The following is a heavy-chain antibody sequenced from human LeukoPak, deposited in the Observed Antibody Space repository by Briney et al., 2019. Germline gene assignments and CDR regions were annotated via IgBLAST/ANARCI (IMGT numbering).Heavy chain of an antibody. CDR1: VYFISSVYY. CDR3: ARLHGYSYGYIAY. J-gene: IGHJ4*02. V-gene: IGHV4-38-2*02. Sequence: SQSQSLTCTVCVYFISSVYYRGWIRQRPGKGVEWIGSIYHTSSNYYNLSLKRRVTISVDTSNNQFSLKLSSVTAADTAVYYCARLHGYSYGYIAYWGQGTLVTVSS. D-gene: IGHD5-18*01. CDR2: IYHTSSN.